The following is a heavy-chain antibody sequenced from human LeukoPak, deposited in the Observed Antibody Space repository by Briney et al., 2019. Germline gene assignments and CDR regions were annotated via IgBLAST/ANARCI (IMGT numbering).Heavy chain of an antibody. CDR3: AKRGVVIRVILVGFHKEAYYFDS. CDR2: ISDSGGGT. Sequence: AGGSLRLSCAVSGITLSNYGMSWVRQAPGKGLEWVAGISDSGGGTNYADSVKGRFTISRDNPKSTLYLQMNSLRAEDTAVYFCAKRGVVIRVILVGFHKEAYYFDSWGQGALVTVSS. V-gene: IGHV3-23*01. D-gene: IGHD3-22*01. J-gene: IGHJ4*02. CDR1: GITLSNYG.